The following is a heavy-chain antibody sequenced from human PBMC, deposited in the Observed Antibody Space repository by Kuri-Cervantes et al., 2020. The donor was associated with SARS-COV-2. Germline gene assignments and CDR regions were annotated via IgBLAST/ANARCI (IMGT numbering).Heavy chain of an antibody. J-gene: IGHJ5*02. CDR2: IYYTGNT. V-gene: IGHV4-39*01. CDR1: GGSISVSSYY. Sequence: GSRRLSCTVSGGSISVSSYYWGWIRQPPGKGLEWIGSIYYTGNTYYSASLKSRVTISVDTSKNQFSLKLNSVTAADTALYYCATLPLSITIVREVIGWFDPWGQGTLVTVSS. CDR3: ATLPLSITIVREVIGWFDP. D-gene: IGHD3-3*01.